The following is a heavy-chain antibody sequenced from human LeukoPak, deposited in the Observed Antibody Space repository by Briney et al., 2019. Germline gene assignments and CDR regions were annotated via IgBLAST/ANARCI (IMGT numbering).Heavy chain of an antibody. J-gene: IGHJ6*02. CDR2: ISYDGSNK. D-gene: IGHD2-15*01. CDR3: ARASVAATLFRPYVYYGMDV. V-gene: IGHV3-30-3*01. CDR1: GYTFSSYA. Sequence: GGSLRLSCAASGYTFSSYAMHWVRQAPGKGLEWAAVISYDGSNKYYADSVKGRFTISRDNSKNTLYLQMNSLRAEDTAVYYCARASVAATLFRPYVYYGMDVWGQGTTVTVSS.